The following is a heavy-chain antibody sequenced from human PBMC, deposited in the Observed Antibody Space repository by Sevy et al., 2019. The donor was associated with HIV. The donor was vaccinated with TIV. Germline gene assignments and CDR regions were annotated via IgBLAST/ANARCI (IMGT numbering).Heavy chain of an antibody. D-gene: IGHD6-19*01. CDR2: IYSDGTT. V-gene: IGHV3-53*01. J-gene: IGHJ4*02. CDR1: GFSVSRNH. CDR3: ARRLSSAWYFDF. Sequence: GGSLRLSCAASGFSVSRNHINWVRQAPGKGQEWISVIYSDGTTQYADSVKGRFTISRDTSKNTVYLQVSSLRADDTAVYYCARRLSSAWYFDFWGQGTLVTVSS.